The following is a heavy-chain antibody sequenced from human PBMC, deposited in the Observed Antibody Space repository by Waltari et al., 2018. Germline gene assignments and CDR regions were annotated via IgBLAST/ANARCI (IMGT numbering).Heavy chain of an antibody. D-gene: IGHD3-22*01. V-gene: IGHV3-33*01. CDR3: ARDRVVVTIPYAFDI. CDR2: IWYDGSNK. J-gene: IGHJ3*02. CDR1: GFTFSSYG. Sequence: QVQLVESGGGVVQPGRSLRLSCAASGFTFSSYGMHWVRQAPGKGLEWVAVIWYDGSNKYYADSVKGRFTISRDNAKNSLYLQMNSLRAEDTAVYYCARDRVVVTIPYAFDIWGQGTMVTVSS.